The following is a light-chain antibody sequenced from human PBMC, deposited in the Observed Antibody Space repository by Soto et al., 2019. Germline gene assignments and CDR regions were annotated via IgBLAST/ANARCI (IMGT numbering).Light chain of an antibody. Sequence: DIQMTPSPSTLSASLRDRVTITCLASQSISNWWAWYQQKPGKAPTLLIYDVSRLESGVPSRFSGSGSGTEFTLTISSLQPDDFATYYCQHYNSYSEAFGQGTKVDI. CDR3: QHYNSYSEA. CDR1: QSISNW. V-gene: IGKV1-5*01. J-gene: IGKJ1*01. CDR2: DVS.